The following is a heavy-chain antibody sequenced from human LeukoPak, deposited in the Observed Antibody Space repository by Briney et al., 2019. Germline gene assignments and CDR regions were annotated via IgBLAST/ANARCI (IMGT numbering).Heavy chain of an antibody. CDR2: IHSSGTT. CDR3: ARLYSNYPYYFDN. V-gene: IGHV4-4*09. Sequence: SETLFLTCTVSGGSISSFYWTWVRQPPEKGLEWFGYIHSSGTTNYNPSLKSRVTISVDTSKNQFSLQLRSVTAADTAVYYCARLYSNYPYYFDNWGQGTLVTVSS. J-gene: IGHJ4*02. CDR1: GGSISSFY. D-gene: IGHD4-11*01.